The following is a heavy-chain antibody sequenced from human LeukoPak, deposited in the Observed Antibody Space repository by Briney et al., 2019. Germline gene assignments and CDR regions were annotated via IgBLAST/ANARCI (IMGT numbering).Heavy chain of an antibody. Sequence: SETLSLTCAVYGGSFSGYYWSWIRQPPGKGLEWVGEINHSGSTNYNPSLKSRVTISVDTSKNQFSLKLSSVTAADTAVYYCARAPSGYPFDYWGQGTLVTVSS. V-gene: IGHV4-34*01. D-gene: IGHD3-22*01. CDR2: INHSGST. J-gene: IGHJ4*02. CDR1: GGSFSGYY. CDR3: ARAPSGYPFDY.